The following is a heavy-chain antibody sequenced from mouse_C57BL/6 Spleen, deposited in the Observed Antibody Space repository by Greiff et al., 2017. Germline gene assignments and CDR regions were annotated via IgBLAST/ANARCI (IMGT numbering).Heavy chain of an antibody. J-gene: IGHJ2*01. D-gene: IGHD1-1*01. CDR1: GFSLSTFGMG. Sequence: QVTLKESGPGILQPSQTLSLTCSFSGFSLSTFGMGVGWIRQPSGKGLEWLAHIWWDDDKYYNPALQSRLTISKDTSQNQVFLKVANVDTADTATYDCARIERDLSGSSSFDYWGQGTTLTVSS. CDR3: ARIERDLSGSSSFDY. CDR2: IWWDDDK. V-gene: IGHV8-8*01.